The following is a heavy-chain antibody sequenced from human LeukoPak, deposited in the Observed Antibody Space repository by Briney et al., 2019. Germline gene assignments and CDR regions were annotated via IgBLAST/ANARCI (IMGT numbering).Heavy chain of an antibody. CDR3: ARARGGSNSDY. CDR2: INQDGSEK. CDR1: GFTFSSYW. V-gene: IGHV3-7*05. Sequence: GGSLRLSCAASGFTFSSYWMRWVRQAPGKGLDRVASINQDGSEKYYVDSVKGRFTISRDNAKNSLYLQMNSLRADDTAVYYCARARGGSNSDYWGQGTLVTVSS. D-gene: IGHD1-26*01. J-gene: IGHJ4*02.